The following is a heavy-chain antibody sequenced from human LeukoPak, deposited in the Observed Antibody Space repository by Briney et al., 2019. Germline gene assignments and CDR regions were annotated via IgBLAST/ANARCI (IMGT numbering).Heavy chain of an antibody. Sequence: RRASVKVSCKASGYTFTGYYMHWVRQAPGQGLEWMGWINPNSGGTNYAQKFQGRVTMTRDTSISTAYMELSRLRSDDTAVYYCARDFTIFGVVIYYFDYWGQGTLVTVSS. J-gene: IGHJ4*02. CDR1: GYTFTGYY. V-gene: IGHV1-2*02. D-gene: IGHD3-3*01. CDR2: INPNSGGT. CDR3: ARDFTIFGVVIYYFDY.